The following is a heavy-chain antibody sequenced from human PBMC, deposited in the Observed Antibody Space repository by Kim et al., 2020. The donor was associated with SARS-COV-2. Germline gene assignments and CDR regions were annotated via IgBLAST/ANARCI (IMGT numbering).Heavy chain of an antibody. Sequence: YAQKFQGRVTITADKSTSTAYMELSSLRSEDTAVYYSARFYGSGFGLFDYWGQGTLVTVSS. D-gene: IGHD3-10*01. J-gene: IGHJ4*02. CDR3: ARFYGSGFGLFDY. V-gene: IGHV1-69*02.